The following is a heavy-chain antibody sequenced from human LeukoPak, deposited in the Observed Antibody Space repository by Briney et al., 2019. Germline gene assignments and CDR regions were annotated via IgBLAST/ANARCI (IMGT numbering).Heavy chain of an antibody. CDR1: GFTFNTYG. Sequence: GGSLRLSCAASGFTFNTYGMSWVRQAPGKGLEWVSGISGSGGATYYADSVKGRFTISRDDPHNTLYLQMNSLRAEDTAVYYCARDLGYGGSYYFDYWGQGTLVTVSS. D-gene: IGHD4-23*01. CDR2: ISGSGGAT. CDR3: ARDLGYGGSYYFDY. V-gene: IGHV3-23*01. J-gene: IGHJ4*02.